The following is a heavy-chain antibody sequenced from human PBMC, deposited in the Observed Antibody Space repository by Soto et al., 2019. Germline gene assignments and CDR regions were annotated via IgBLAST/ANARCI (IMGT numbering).Heavy chain of an antibody. CDR2: ISGSGGST. J-gene: IGHJ4*02. Sequence: PGGSLRLSCAASGFTFSSYAMSWVRQAPGKGLEWVSAISGSGGSTYYADSVKGRFIISRDNAKNTLYLEMNTLRADDSGLYYCARGPRVSSTGTGAHWGRGTLVTVSS. D-gene: IGHD1-1*01. CDR1: GFTFSSYA. V-gene: IGHV3-23*01. CDR3: ARGPRVSSTGTGAH.